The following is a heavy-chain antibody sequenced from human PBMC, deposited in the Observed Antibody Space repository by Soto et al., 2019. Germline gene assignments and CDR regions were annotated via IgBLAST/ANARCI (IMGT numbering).Heavy chain of an antibody. V-gene: IGHV1-2*02. CDR3: ARERYQVISDGMDV. CDR2: INPETGAT. CDR1: GYTFTGYY. D-gene: IGHD2-2*01. J-gene: IGHJ6*02. Sequence: ASVKVSCKASGYTFTGYYVHWVREAPGQGLEWMGWINPETGATSYAQTFQGRVTLSRDTSINTAYLELSSLRFDDAAVYFCARERYQVISDGMDVWGQGTTVTVSS.